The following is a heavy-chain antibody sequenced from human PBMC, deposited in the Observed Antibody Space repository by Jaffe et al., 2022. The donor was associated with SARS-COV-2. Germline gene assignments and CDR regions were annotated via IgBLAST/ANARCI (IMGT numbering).Heavy chain of an antibody. CDR3: ASNILTYDSSAKGAFDI. CDR2: IYYSGST. CDR1: GGSISSSSYY. Sequence: QLQLQESGPGLVKPSETLSLTCTVSGGSISSSSYYWGWIRQPPGKGLEWIGSIYYSGSTYYNPSLKSRVTISVDTSKNQFSLKLSSVTAADTAVYYCASNILTYDSSAKGAFDIWGQGTMVTVSS. J-gene: IGHJ3*02. D-gene: IGHD3-22*01. V-gene: IGHV4-39*01.